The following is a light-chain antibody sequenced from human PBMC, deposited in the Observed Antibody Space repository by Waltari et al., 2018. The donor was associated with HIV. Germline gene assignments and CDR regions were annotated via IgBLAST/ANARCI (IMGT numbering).Light chain of an antibody. V-gene: IGKV1-39*01. Sequence: DIQMTQSPPSLSPAGGDRVTVTCRASQSISSYLNWYQQKPGKAPKLLIYAASSLQSGVPSRFSGSGSGTDFTLTISSLQPEDFATYYCQQSYSTPCTFGQGTKLEIK. CDR2: AAS. CDR3: QQSYSTPCT. J-gene: IGKJ2*02. CDR1: QSISSY.